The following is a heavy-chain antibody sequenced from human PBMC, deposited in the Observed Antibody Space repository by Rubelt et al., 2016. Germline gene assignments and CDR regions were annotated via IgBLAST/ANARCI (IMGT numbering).Heavy chain of an antibody. CDR3: ARTKTVEMATIPLAY. V-gene: IGHV1-46*01. D-gene: IGHD5-24*01. CDR2: INPSGGST. CDR1: GYTFTSYY. Sequence: QVQLVQSGAEVKKPGASVKVSCKASGYTFTSYYMHWVRQAPGQGLEWMGIINPSGGSTSYAQKCQGRVTMTRDTSTSTVYMELSSLRSEDTAVYYCARTKTVEMATIPLAYGGQGTLVTVSS. J-gene: IGHJ4*02.